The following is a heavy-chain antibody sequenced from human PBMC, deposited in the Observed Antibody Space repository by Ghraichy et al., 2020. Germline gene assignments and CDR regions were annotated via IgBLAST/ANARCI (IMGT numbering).Heavy chain of an antibody. CDR3: ARDLLSSYLDWYFDL. V-gene: IGHV3-48*02. CDR1: GFTFSSYS. CDR2: ISSSSSTI. Sequence: GGSLRLSCAASGFTFSSYSMNWVRQAPGKGLEWVSYISSSSSTIYYADSVKGRFTISRDNAKNSLYLQMNSLRDEDTAVYYCARDLLSSYLDWYFDLWGRGTLVTVSS. J-gene: IGHJ2*01. D-gene: IGHD1-26*01.